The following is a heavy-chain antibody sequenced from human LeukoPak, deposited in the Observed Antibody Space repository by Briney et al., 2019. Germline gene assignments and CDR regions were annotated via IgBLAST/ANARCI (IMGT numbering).Heavy chain of an antibody. CDR1: VFTFSSYA. CDR3: AKTISGYCSRTSCLNWFDP. J-gene: IGHJ5*02. V-gene: IGHV3-23*01. D-gene: IGHD2-2*03. CDR2: ISDSGST. Sequence: PGGSLRLSCTASVFTFSSYAMSWVRQAPGKGLEWVSTISDSGSTYYADSVKGRFSISRDNSKNTLYLQMNSLRAEDTAVYYCAKTISGYCSRTSCLNWFDPWGQGTLVTVSS.